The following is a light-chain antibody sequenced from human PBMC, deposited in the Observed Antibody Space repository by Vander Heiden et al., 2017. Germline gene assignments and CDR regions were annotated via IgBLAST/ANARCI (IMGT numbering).Light chain of an antibody. V-gene: IGLV4-69*01. J-gene: IGLJ2*01. CDR2: LNSDGCH. CDR3: PTWGTGIPV. Sequence: QLVLPLSPCAPRSLRASVKLTCTLSSAHSTYAIAWHQQQPEKGPRYLMELNSDGCHIKGDGSPGRVSGTSSGAWRFLTNTIHPPEEESDVCCPTWGTGIPVFGGGTKLTVL. CDR1: SAHSTYA.